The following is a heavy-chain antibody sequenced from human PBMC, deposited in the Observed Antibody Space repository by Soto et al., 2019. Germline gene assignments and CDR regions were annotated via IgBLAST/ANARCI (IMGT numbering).Heavy chain of an antibody. D-gene: IGHD7-27*01. V-gene: IGHV3-7*01. CDR2: IKQDGSEK. J-gene: IGHJ5*02. CDR1: GFTFSSYW. CDR3: ASSPTGGWFDP. Sequence: GSLRLSCAASGFTFSSYWMSWVRQAPGKGLEWVANIKQDGSEKYYVDSVKGRFTISRDNAKNSLYLQMNSLRAEDTAVYYCASSPTGGWFDPWGQGTLVTVSS.